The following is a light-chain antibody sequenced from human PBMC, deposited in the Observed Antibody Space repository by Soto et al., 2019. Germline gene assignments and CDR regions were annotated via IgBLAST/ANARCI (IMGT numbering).Light chain of an antibody. J-gene: IGLJ2*01. CDR1: GSAVGTYNL. CDR3: CSYVDTSAFVR. Sequence: QSALTQPASISGSPGQSITISCTGTGSAVGTYNLVSWYQQHPGKAPNLIIYEGNKRPSGVSRRFSGSKSANTASLTISGLQAEDEAEYYCCSYVDTSAFVRFGGGTKVTVL. CDR2: EGN. V-gene: IGLV2-23*03.